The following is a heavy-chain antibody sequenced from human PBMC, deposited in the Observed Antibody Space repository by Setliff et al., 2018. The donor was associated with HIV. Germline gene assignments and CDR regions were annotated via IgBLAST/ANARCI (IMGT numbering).Heavy chain of an antibody. CDR3: AATYYYNSSGLHGFDY. CDR1: GGTFSSYA. Sequence: SVKVSCKASGGTFSSYAISWVRQAPGQGLEWMGGIIPIFGTANYAQKFQGRVTITADESTSTAYMELSSLRSEDTAVYYCAATYYYNSSGLHGFDYWGQGTLVTVSS. V-gene: IGHV1-69*13. CDR2: IIPIFGTA. J-gene: IGHJ4*02. D-gene: IGHD3-22*01.